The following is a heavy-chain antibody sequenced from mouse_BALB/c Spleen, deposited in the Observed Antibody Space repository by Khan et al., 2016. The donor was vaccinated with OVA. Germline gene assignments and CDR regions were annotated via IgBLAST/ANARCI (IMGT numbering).Heavy chain of an antibody. Sequence: EVQLQESGPGLVKPSQSLSLTCTVTGYSITSGYAWNWIRQFPGNKLEWMGYISYSGGTSYNPSLKSRISITRDTSKNQFFLQLNSVTTEDTATYYWARGNYYGYYFYYWGQGTTLTGSS. CDR2: ISYSGGT. D-gene: IGHD1-1*01. CDR1: GYSITSGYA. V-gene: IGHV3-2*02. CDR3: ARGNYYGYYFYY. J-gene: IGHJ2*01.